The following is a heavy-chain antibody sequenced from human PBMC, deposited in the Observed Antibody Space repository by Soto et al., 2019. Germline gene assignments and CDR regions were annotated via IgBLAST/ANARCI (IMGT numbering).Heavy chain of an antibody. J-gene: IGHJ4*02. CDR3: ARRYGSSFDY. CDR1: GGSISSYY. Sequence: QVQLQESGPGLVKPSETLSLTCTVSGGSISSYYWSWIRQPPGKGLEWIGYIYYSGSTNYSPSLKSRVTISVDTSKTQFSLRLSSVTAADTAVYYCARRYGSSFDYWGQGTLVTVSS. V-gene: IGHV4-59*08. CDR2: IYYSGST. D-gene: IGHD4-17*01.